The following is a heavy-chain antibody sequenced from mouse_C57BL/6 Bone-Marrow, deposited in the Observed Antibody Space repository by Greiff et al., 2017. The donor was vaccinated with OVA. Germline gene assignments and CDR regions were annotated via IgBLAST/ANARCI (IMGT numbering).Heavy chain of an antibody. CDR3: AGDSNYPYYAMDY. J-gene: IGHJ4*01. CDR1: GYTFTSYW. CDR2: IYPGSGST. D-gene: IGHD2-5*01. V-gene: IGHV1-55*01. Sequence: QVQLQQPGAELVKPGASVKMSCKASGYTFTSYWITWVKQRPGQGLEWIGDIYPGSGSTNYNEKFKSKATLTVDTSSSTAYMQLSSLTSEDSAVYYCAGDSNYPYYAMDYWGQGTSVTVSS.